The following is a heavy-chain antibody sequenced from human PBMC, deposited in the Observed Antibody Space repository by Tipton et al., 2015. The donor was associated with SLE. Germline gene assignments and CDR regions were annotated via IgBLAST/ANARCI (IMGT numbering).Heavy chain of an antibody. CDR1: GGSISSYY. J-gene: IGHJ5*02. Sequence: TLSLTCTVSGGSISSYYWSWIRQPAGKGLEWIGYIYTSGSTNYNPSLKSRVTISVDTSKNQFSLKLSSVTAADTAVYYCARERGRYYYDSSGYSYGWFDPWGQGTLVTVSS. V-gene: IGHV4-4*09. CDR2: IYTSGST. CDR3: ARERGRYYYDSSGYSYGWFDP. D-gene: IGHD3-22*01.